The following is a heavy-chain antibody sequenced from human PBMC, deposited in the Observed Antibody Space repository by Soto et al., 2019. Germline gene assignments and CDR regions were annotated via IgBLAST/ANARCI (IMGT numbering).Heavy chain of an antibody. J-gene: IGHJ4*02. D-gene: IGHD5-12*01. CDR1: GYTFTSYG. Sequence: QVQLVQSGAEVKKPGASVKVSCKASGYTFTSYGISWVRQAPGQGLAWMGWISAYNGNTNYAQKLQGRVTMTTDTAKSTAYMELRSLVSDDTAVYYCARDRGGYSGYDIDYCGQGTLVTVSS. V-gene: IGHV1-18*01. CDR2: ISAYNGNT. CDR3: ARDRGGYSGYDIDY.